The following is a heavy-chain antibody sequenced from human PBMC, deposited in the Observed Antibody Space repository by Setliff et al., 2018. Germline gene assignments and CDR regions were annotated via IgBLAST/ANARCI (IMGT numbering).Heavy chain of an antibody. D-gene: IGHD5-18*01. V-gene: IGHV4-59*12. J-gene: IGHJ3*02. CDR1: GGSISSYY. Sequence: PSETLSLTCTVSGGSISSYYWSWIRQPPGKGLEWIGYIYYSGSTYYNPSLKSRVTISVDTSKNQFSLKLSSVTAADTAVYYCARVPRFTDTRNAFDIWGQGTMVTVSS. CDR2: IYYSGST. CDR3: ARVPRFTDTRNAFDI.